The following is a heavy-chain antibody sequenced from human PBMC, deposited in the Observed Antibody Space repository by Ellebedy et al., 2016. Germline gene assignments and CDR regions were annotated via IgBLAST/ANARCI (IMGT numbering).Heavy chain of an antibody. Sequence: SETLSLXCAVYGGSFSGCYWSWIRQPPGKGLEWIGSIYYSGSTNYNPSLKSRVTISVDTSKNQFSLKLSSVTAADTAVYYCARVGSGAGVAFDIWGQGTMVTVSS. J-gene: IGHJ3*02. CDR1: GGSFSGCY. D-gene: IGHD3-10*01. CDR3: ARVGSGAGVAFDI. V-gene: IGHV4-34*01. CDR2: IYYSGST.